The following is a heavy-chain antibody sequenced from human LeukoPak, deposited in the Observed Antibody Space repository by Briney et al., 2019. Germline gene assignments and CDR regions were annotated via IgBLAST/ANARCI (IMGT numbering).Heavy chain of an antibody. D-gene: IGHD5-12*01. V-gene: IGHV6-1*01. J-gene: IGHJ3*02. CDR2: IYYKSKWFN. CDR1: GDSVSSNS. Sequence: SQTLSLTCAISGDSVSSNSWNWIRQSPSRGLEWLGRIYYKSKWFNDYAVSVKSRITINPDTSKNQFSLQLNSVTPEDTAPYYCARDQPWIDGFDIWGQGTMVTVSS. CDR3: ARDQPWIDGFDI.